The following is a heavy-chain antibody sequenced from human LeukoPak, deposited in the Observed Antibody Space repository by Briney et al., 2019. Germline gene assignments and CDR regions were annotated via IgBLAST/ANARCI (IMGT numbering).Heavy chain of an antibody. D-gene: IGHD4-17*01. J-gene: IGHJ4*02. CDR3: ARQLSGGDYDYFDY. CDR2: IYYSGNT. V-gene: IGHV4-39*01. CDR1: GVSISSGSYY. Sequence: SETLSLTCTVSGVSISSGSYYWGWIRQPPGKGLEWIGSIYYSGNTYYNPSLKSRVTISVDTSKNQFSLKLSSVTAADTAVYYCARQLSGGDYDYFDYWGQGTLVTDPS.